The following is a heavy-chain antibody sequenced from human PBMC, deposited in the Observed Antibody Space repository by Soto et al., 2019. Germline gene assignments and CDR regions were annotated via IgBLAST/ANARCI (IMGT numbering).Heavy chain of an antibody. CDR1: GFTFSSYA. Sequence: QVQLVESGGGVVQPGRSLRLSCAASGFTFSSYAMHWVRQAPRKGLEWVAVISYDGSNKYYADSVKGRFTISRDNSKNTLYLEMNSLRAEDTAVYYCAREPFPSTVVNPYYYYYGMDVCGQGTTVTVSS. D-gene: IGHD4-17*01. CDR3: AREPFPSTVVNPYYYYYGMDV. J-gene: IGHJ6*02. V-gene: IGHV3-30*14. CDR2: ISYDGSNK.